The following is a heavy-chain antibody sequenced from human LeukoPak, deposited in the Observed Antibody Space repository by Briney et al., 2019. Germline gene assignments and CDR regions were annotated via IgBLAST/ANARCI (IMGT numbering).Heavy chain of an antibody. D-gene: IGHD2-15*01. J-gene: IGHJ4*02. V-gene: IGHV1-58*02. CDR2: IVVGSGNT. CDR1: GGTFSSYA. Sequence: SVKVSCKASGGTFSSYAISWVRQARGQRLEWIGWIVVGSGNTNYAQKFQERVTITRDMSTSTAYMELSSLRSEDTAVYYCAAGWVCSGGSCYYYFDYWGQGTLVTVSS. CDR3: AAGWVCSGGSCYYYFDY.